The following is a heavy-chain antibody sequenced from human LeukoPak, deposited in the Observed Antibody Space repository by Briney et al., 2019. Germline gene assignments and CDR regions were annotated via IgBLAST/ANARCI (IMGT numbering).Heavy chain of an antibody. CDR3: ARVQYFDWLLGYYYYYYMDV. CDR1: GGSISSGGYY. V-gene: IGHV4-31*03. D-gene: IGHD3-9*01. J-gene: IGHJ6*03. Sequence: SETLSLTCTVSGGSISSGGYYWSWIRQHPGKGLEWIGYIYYSGSTYYNPSLKSRVTISVDTSKNQFSLKLSSVTAADTAVYYCARVQYFDWLLGYYYYYYMDVWGKGTTVTVSS. CDR2: IYYSGST.